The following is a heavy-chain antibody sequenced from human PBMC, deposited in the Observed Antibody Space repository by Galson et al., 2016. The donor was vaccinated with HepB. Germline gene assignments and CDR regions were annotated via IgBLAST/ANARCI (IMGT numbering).Heavy chain of an antibody. Sequence: SETLSLTCSVSSGSIRSYYWTWIRQPPGKGLEYIGYIYHSGSTNYNPSLKSRVTISVDTSKNHFSLKLSSVTAADTAVYYCARGAGASYFYYYFDLWGRGTPVTVSS. D-gene: IGHD3-9*01. CDR2: IYHSGST. CDR1: SGSIRSYY. CDR3: ARGAGASYFYYYFDL. J-gene: IGHJ2*01. V-gene: IGHV4-59*01.